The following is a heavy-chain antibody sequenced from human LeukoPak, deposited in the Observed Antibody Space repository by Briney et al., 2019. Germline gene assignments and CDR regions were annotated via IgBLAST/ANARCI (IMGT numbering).Heavy chain of an antibody. CDR2: ISGSGGST. D-gene: IGHD6-19*01. CDR1: GFTFSNFG. Sequence: GGSLRLSCGVSGFTFSNFGMNWVRQAPGKGLEWVATISGSGGSTYYADSVKGRFTISRDNSKNTLYLQMNSLRAEDTAVYYCARSSSGWYESSLDYWGQGTLVTVSS. J-gene: IGHJ4*02. V-gene: IGHV3-23*01. CDR3: ARSSSGWYESSLDY.